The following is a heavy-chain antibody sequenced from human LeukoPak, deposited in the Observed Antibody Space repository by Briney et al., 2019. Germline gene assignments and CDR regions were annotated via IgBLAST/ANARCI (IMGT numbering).Heavy chain of an antibody. Sequence: KPSETLSLTCTVSGGSISSSSYYWGWIRQPPGKGLEWIGGVYHSGATYYTPSLKSRVTISVDTSKNQFSLNLTSVTAADTAVYYCARDSSGTLSGGGWFDPWGQGTLVTVSS. V-gene: IGHV4-39*07. D-gene: IGHD6-19*01. CDR2: VYHSGAT. J-gene: IGHJ5*02. CDR1: GGSISSSSYY. CDR3: ARDSSGTLSGGGWFDP.